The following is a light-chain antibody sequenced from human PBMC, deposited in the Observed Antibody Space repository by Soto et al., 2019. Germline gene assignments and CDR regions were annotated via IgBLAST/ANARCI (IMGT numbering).Light chain of an antibody. V-gene: IGLV2-14*01. CDR1: SSDVGGYNY. CDR2: DVS. J-gene: IGLJ1*01. CDR3: SSYTSSSTGNV. Sequence: QSVLTQPASVSGSPGQSITISCTGTSSDVGGYNYVSWYQQHPGKAPKLMIYDVSKRPSGVSNRFSGSKSGNMASLTISGLQAEDEADYYCSSYTSSSTGNVFGTGTKLTVL.